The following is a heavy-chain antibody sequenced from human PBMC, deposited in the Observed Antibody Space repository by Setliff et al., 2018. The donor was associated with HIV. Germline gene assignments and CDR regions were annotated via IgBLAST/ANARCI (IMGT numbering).Heavy chain of an antibody. CDR1: GFTVSSNY. CDR2: IYSGGST. D-gene: IGHD3-16*01. V-gene: IGHV3-53*01. Sequence: PGGSLRLSCAASGFTVSSNYMSWVRQAPGKGLEWVSVIYSGGSTYYADSVKGRFTISRDNSKNTLYLQMNSLRAEDTAVYYCARDTRTFHYYGMDVWGQGTTVTVSS. CDR3: ARDTRTFHYYGMDV. J-gene: IGHJ6*02.